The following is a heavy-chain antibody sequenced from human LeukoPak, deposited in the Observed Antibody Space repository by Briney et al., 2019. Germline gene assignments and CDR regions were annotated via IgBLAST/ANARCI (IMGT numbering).Heavy chain of an antibody. CDR1: GYTFTGYY. CDR3: ARDPGDLYYYYYMDV. D-gene: IGHD4-17*01. J-gene: IGHJ6*03. CDR2: INPNSGGT. V-gene: IGHV1-2*02. Sequence: ASVKVSCKASGYTFTGYYMHWVRQAPGQGLEWMGWINPNSGGTNYAQKFQGRVTMTRDTSISTAYMELSRLRSDDTAVYYCARDPGDLYYYYYMDVWGKGTTVTVSS.